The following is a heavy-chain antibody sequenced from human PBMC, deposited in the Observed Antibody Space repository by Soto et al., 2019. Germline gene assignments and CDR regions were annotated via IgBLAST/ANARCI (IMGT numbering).Heavy chain of an antibody. CDR1: GYTFSNNG. Sequence: QVQLVQSGAAVKSPGASVKVSCKASGYTFSNNGINWVRQAPGQGLEWMGWISAYTGNTKYAQSFQGRVTMTKDTSTSTAYLELRTLRYDDTAVYYCARKGGEWEPADYWGQGTLVTVSS. V-gene: IGHV1-18*01. CDR3: ARKGGEWEPADY. J-gene: IGHJ4*02. D-gene: IGHD1-26*01. CDR2: ISAYTGNT.